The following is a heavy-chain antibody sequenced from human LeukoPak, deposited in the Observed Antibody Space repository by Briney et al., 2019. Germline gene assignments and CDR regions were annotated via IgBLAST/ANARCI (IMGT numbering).Heavy chain of an antibody. J-gene: IGHJ4*02. CDR2: ISSSSSYI. D-gene: IGHD6-13*01. CDR3: ARALEQQLAFDY. CDR1: GFTFSSYS. Sequence: GGSLRLSCAASGFTFSSYSMNWVRQAPGKGLEWVSSISSSSSYIYYADSVKGRFTTSRDNAKNSLYLQMNSLRAEDTAVYYCARALEQQLAFDYWGQGTLVTVSS. V-gene: IGHV3-21*01.